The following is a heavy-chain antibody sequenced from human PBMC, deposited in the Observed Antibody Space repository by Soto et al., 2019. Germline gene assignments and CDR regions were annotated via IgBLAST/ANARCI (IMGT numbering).Heavy chain of an antibody. CDR3: ARVGAEGSGSHLDY. D-gene: IGHD3-10*01. CDR2: IYYSGST. V-gene: IGHV4-31*03. J-gene: IGHJ4*02. CDR1: GGSISSGGYY. Sequence: QVQLQESGPGLVKPSQTLSLTCTVSGGSISSGGYYWSWIRQHPGKGLEWIGYIYYSGSTYYNPSLKSRVNIAVDTSKNQFSLKLSSVTAADTAVYYCARVGAEGSGSHLDYWGQGTLVTVSS.